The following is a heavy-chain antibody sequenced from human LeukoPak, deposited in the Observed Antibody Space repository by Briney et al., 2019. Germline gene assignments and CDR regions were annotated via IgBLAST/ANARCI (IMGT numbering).Heavy chain of an antibody. Sequence: PGGSLRLSCAASGFTFSSYSMNWVRQAPGKGLEWISYISSSGSTIYYADSVKGRFTISRDNAKNSLYLQMNSLRAEDTAVYYCARDRRSGYSYGIDYWGQGTLVTVSS. V-gene: IGHV3-48*04. CDR2: ISSSGSTI. CDR3: ARDRRSGYSYGIDY. D-gene: IGHD5-18*01. J-gene: IGHJ4*02. CDR1: GFTFSSYS.